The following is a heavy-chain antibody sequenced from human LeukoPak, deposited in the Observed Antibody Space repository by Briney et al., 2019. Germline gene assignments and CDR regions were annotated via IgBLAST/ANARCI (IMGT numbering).Heavy chain of an antibody. CDR3: ARADYDFWSGHIGRYYGMDV. D-gene: IGHD3-3*01. V-gene: IGHV4-59*01. J-gene: IGHJ6*02. CDR1: GGSISSYY. CDR2: IYYSGST. Sequence: PSETLSLTCTASGGSISSYYWSWIRQPPGKGLEWIGYIYYSGSTNYNPSLKSRVTISVDTSKNQFSLKLSSVTAADTAVYYCARADYDFWSGHIGRYYGMDVWGQGTTVTVSS.